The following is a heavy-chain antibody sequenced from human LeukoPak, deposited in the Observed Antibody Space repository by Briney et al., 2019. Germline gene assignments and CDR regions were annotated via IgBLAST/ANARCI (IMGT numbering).Heavy chain of an antibody. J-gene: IGHJ3*02. D-gene: IGHD6-6*01. CDR1: GFTFSSYW. V-gene: IGHV3-7*01. Sequence: PGGSLRLSCVASGFTFSSYWMTWVRQAPGKGLEWVANIKQDASEKYYVDSVMGRFTVSRDNDKNSLYLQVNSLRAEDRAVYYCARVASYAFDIWGQGTMVTVSS. CDR3: ARVASYAFDI. CDR2: IKQDASEK.